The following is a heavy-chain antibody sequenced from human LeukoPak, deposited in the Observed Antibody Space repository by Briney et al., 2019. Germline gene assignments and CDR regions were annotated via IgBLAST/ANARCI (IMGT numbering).Heavy chain of an antibody. V-gene: IGHV3-7*03. CDR3: ARDPYRFAFDI. D-gene: IGHD1-26*01. CDR2: INVDGTAE. Sequence: GGSLRLSCAASVFSSSTIYMSWVRQTPGQGLEWVANINVDGTAEYYVDSVKGRFTISRDNAKNSLYLQMNSLRAEDTAVYYCARDPYRFAFDIWGQGRVVLVSS. CDR1: VFSSSTIY. J-gene: IGHJ3*02.